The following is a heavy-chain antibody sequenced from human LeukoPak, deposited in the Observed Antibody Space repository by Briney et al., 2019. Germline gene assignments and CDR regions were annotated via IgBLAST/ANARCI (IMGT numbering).Heavy chain of an antibody. D-gene: IGHD3-10*01. V-gene: IGHV3-23*01. CDR2: ISGRGDST. Sequence: GGSLRLSCAASGFTFSSYSMNWVRQAPGKGLEWVSGISGRGDSTSYADSVKGRFIISRDMSKNTLYLQMNILRPYDTAVYYCAKDDSALWFGELSHYFNWWGQGTLVTVSS. CDR1: GFTFSSYS. J-gene: IGHJ4*02. CDR3: AKDDSALWFGELSHYFNW.